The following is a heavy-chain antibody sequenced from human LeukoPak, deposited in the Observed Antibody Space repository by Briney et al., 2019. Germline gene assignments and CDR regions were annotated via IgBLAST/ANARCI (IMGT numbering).Heavy chain of an antibody. CDR3: ARTSVLVGYFDY. D-gene: IGHD2-8*02. Sequence: SETLSLTCTVSGGSISSYYWSWIRQPPGKGLEWIGYIYYGGSTNYNPSLKSRVTISVDTSKNQFSLKLSSVTAADTAVYYCARTSVLVGYFDYWGQGTLVTVSS. V-gene: IGHV4-59*01. J-gene: IGHJ4*02. CDR2: IYYGGST. CDR1: GGSISSYY.